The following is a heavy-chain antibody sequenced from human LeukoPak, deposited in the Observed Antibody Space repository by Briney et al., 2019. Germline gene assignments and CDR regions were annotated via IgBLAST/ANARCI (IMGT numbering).Heavy chain of an antibody. V-gene: IGHV4-38-2*02. CDR3: ARAYCVGDCSVLHIYFDY. CDR2: IYHSVTT. Sequence: PSETLPLTCTVSGYSISSGYFWGWMRQPPGKGLEWIGSIYHSVTTHYNPSLKSRVTISLDTSKNQFSLKLSSVTAADTAVYYCARAYCVGDCSVLHIYFDYWGQGTLVIVSS. D-gene: IGHD2-21*02. J-gene: IGHJ4*02. CDR1: GYSISSGYF.